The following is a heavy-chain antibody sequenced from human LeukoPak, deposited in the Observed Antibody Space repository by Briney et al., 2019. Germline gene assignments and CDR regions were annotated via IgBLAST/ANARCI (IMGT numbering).Heavy chain of an antibody. CDR3: AKAGRDYGDFPFDY. Sequence: PGRSLRLSCAASGFTFDDYAMHWVRQAPGKGLEWVSGISWNSGSIGYADSVKGRFTISRDNAKNSLYLQMNSLRAEDTALYYCAKAGRDYGDFPFDYWGQGTLVTVSS. V-gene: IGHV3-9*01. J-gene: IGHJ4*02. CDR1: GFTFDDYA. CDR2: ISWNSGSI. D-gene: IGHD4-17*01.